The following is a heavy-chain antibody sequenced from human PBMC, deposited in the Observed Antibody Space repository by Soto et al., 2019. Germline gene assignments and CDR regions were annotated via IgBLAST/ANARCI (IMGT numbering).Heavy chain of an antibody. V-gene: IGHV3-30-3*01. CDR2: ISYDGSNK. Sequence: VQLVESGGGVVQPGRSLRLSCAASGFTFSSYAMHWVRQAPGKGLEWVAVISYDGSNKYYADSVKGRFTISRDNSKNTLYLQMNSLRAEDTAVYYCARAILKPYYYYYGMDVWGQGTTVTVSS. D-gene: IGHD2-15*01. CDR3: ARAILKPYYYYYGMDV. CDR1: GFTFSSYA. J-gene: IGHJ6*02.